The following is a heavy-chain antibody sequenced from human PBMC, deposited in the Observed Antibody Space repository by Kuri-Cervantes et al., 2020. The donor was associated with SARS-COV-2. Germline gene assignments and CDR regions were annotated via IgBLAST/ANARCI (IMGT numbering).Heavy chain of an antibody. J-gene: IGHJ6*02. Sequence: GESLKISCAASGFTFSGSAMHWVRQASGKGLEWVGRIRSKANSYATAYAASVKGRFTISRDDSKNTAYLQMNSLKTEDTAVYYCARGEYCSSTSCYHYYGMDVWGQGTTVTVSS. CDR2: IRSKANSYAT. D-gene: IGHD2-2*01. CDR3: ARGEYCSSTSCYHYYGMDV. CDR1: GFTFSGSA. V-gene: IGHV3-73*01.